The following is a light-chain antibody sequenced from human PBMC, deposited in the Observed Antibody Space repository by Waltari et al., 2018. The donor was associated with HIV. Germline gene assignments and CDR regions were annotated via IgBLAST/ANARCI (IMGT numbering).Light chain of an antibody. CDR2: RNS. CDR1: RSNIGSNY. J-gene: IGLJ1*01. V-gene: IGLV1-47*01. Sequence: QSVLTQPPSASGTPGQRVTISCSGSRSNIGSNYVYWYQQLPGTAPKLLIYRNSERPSGVPDRFSGSKSGTSASLAISGLRSEDEADYYCAAWDDTLSGPDFGTGTKVTVL. CDR3: AAWDDTLSGPD.